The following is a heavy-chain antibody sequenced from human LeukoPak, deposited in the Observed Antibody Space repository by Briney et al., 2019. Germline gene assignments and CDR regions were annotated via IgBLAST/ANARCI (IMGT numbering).Heavy chain of an antibody. CDR3: ASSFVGKGVHYYDSSGYCFDY. D-gene: IGHD3-22*01. Sequence: GASVKVSCKASGGTFTRYAICWVRQAPGQGLERMGGIIPIFGIANYAQKFQGRVTITADESTSTAYMELSSLRSEDTAVYYCASSFVGKGVHYYDSSGYCFDYWGQGTLVTVSS. J-gene: IGHJ4*02. CDR1: GGTFTRYA. V-gene: IGHV1-69*13. CDR2: IIPIFGIA.